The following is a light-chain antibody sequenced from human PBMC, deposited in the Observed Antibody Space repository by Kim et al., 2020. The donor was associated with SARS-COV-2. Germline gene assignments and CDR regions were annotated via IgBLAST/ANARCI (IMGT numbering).Light chain of an antibody. CDR1: SSNIGSSS. V-gene: IGLV1-44*01. Sequence: QSVLTQPPSASGTPGQRVTISCSGSSSNIGSSSVDWYQQLPGTAPKLLISNTNQRPSGVPDRFSGSQSGTSASLAISGLQSEDEADYYCAAWDDSLNGPVFGGGTKLTVL. CDR2: NTN. CDR3: AAWDDSLNGPV. J-gene: IGLJ2*01.